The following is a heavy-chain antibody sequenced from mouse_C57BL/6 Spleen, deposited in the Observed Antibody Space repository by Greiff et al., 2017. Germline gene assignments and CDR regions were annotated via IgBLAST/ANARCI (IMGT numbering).Heavy chain of an antibody. CDR3: ARWGYGSSPAWFAY. V-gene: IGHV1-18*01. Sequence: VQLQQSGPELVKPGASVKIPCKASGYTFTDYNMDWVKQSHGKSLEWIGDINPNNGGTIYNQKFKGKATLTVDKSSSTAYMELRSLTSEDTAVYYCARWGYGSSPAWFAYWGQGTLVTVSA. CDR2: INPNNGGT. D-gene: IGHD1-1*01. J-gene: IGHJ3*01. CDR1: GYTFTDYN.